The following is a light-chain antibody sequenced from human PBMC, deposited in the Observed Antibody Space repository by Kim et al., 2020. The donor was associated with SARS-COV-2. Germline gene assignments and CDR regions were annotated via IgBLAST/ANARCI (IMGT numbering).Light chain of an antibody. CDR3: SSYTSSSPLYV. CDR2: DVS. Sequence: QSALTQSASVSGSPGQSITISCTGTSSDVGGYNYVSWYQQHPGKAPKLMIYDVSKRPSGVSNRFSGSKSGNTASLTISGLQAEDEADYYCSSYTSSSPLYVFGTGTKV. V-gene: IGLV2-14*01. CDR1: SSDVGGYNY. J-gene: IGLJ1*01.